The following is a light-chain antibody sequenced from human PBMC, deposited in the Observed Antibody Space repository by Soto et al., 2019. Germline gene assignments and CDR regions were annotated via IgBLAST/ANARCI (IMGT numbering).Light chain of an antibody. CDR3: AAWDDSLSGVV. J-gene: IGLJ2*01. Sequence: QSVLTQPPSASETPGQRVTISCSGSSSTIGSNYVYWYQQLPGTAPKLLIYRNKQRPSGVPDRFSGSKSGTSASLAISGLRSEDEADYYCAAWDDSLSGVVFGGGTKLTVL. CDR1: SSTIGSNY. V-gene: IGLV1-47*01. CDR2: RNK.